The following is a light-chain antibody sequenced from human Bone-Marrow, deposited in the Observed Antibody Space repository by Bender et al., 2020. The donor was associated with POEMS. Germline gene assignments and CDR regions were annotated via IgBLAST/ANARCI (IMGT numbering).Light chain of an antibody. CDR1: DNDIGKYSL. Sequence: QSALTQPASVSGSPGQSIAISCTGTDNDIGKYSLVSWYQQLPGRAPKLMISDVSKRPSGISSRFSGSKSGNTASLTISGLQAEDEAMYYCSSYGKSGPYVFGVGTKVTVL. CDR2: DVS. V-gene: IGLV2-14*02. J-gene: IGLJ1*01. CDR3: SSYGKSGPYV.